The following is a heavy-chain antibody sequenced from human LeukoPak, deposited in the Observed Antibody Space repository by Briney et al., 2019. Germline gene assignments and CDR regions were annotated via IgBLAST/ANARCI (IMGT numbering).Heavy chain of an antibody. CDR1: GYTFTSYG. CDR3: ARGSGSYYYYYGMDV. D-gene: IGHD1-26*01. V-gene: IGHV1-3*01. CDR2: INAGNGNT. J-gene: IGHJ6*02. Sequence: ASVKVSCKASGYTFTSYGISWVRQAPGQRLEWMGWINAGNGNTKYSQKFQGRVTITRDTSASTAYMELSSLRSEDTAVYYCARGSGSYYYYYGMDVWGQGTTVTVSS.